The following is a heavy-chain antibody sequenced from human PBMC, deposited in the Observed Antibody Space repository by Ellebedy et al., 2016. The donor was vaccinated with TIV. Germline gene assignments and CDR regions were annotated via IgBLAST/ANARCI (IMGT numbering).Heavy chain of an antibody. D-gene: IGHD1-26*01. CDR1: GFADSHFF. CDR2: IYSGGDT. CDR3: ARGAASAWEVFFY. V-gene: IGHV3-66*01. J-gene: IGHJ4*02. Sequence: GGSLRLXXAASGFADSHFFMSWVRQAPGKGLEWVSAIYSGGDTYYADSVKGRFTVSRDISKDTLYLQMNSLRAEDTAVYHCARGAASAWEVFFYWGQGTLVTVSP.